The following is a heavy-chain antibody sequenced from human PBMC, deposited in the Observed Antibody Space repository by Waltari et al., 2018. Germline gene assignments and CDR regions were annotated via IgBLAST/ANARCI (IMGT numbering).Heavy chain of an antibody. D-gene: IGHD2-2*01. V-gene: IGHV1-69*01. CDR3: ARDPSRGDFAHHQYGLDV. CDR2: ITPISGTV. J-gene: IGHJ6*02. Sequence: MGGITPISGTVNYAKKFRGRVTITADASMTTAYMELPSLTSEDTAVYYCARDPSRGDFAHHQYGLDVWGQGTTVTVSS.